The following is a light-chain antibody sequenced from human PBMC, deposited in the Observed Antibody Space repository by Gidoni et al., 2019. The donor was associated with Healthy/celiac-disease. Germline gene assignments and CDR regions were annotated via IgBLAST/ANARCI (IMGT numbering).Light chain of an antibody. CDR2: LGS. CDR1: QSLLHSNGYNY. Sequence: IVMTKSPLSMPVTPGEPASISCRSSQSLLHSNGYNYLDWYLQKPGQSPQLLIYLGSSRASGVPDRFSGSGSGTDFTLKISRVEAEDVGVYYCMQALQTPRTFGQGTKVEIK. J-gene: IGKJ1*01. CDR3: MQALQTPRT. V-gene: IGKV2-28*01.